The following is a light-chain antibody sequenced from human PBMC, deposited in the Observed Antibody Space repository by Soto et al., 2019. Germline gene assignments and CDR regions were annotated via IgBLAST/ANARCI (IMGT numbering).Light chain of an antibody. CDR1: SSDVGSYSL. Sequence: QSVLTQPASVSGSPAQSITTSCTGTSSDVGSYSLLSWYQHHPGKAPKLIIYEDIKGPSGVSNRFSGSKSGNTASLRISGLQAEDEADYYCYTYAGGSTYLFGTGTKVTVL. V-gene: IGLV2-23*01. CDR2: EDI. J-gene: IGLJ1*01. CDR3: YTYAGGSTYL.